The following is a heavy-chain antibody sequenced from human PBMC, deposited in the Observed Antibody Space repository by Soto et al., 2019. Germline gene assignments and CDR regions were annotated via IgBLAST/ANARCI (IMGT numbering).Heavy chain of an antibody. D-gene: IGHD1-26*01. CDR3: AGGRAAGGRIPDY. J-gene: IGHJ4*02. Sequence: SETLSLTCAVYGGSFSGNFWTWIRQPPGKGLEWIGEINYTGSTNYSPSLKSRVTMSLDTSNNQFSLRLSSVTAADTAVYYCAGGRAAGGRIPDYWGQGTLVTVSP. CDR1: GGSFSGNF. CDR2: INYTGST. V-gene: IGHV4-34*01.